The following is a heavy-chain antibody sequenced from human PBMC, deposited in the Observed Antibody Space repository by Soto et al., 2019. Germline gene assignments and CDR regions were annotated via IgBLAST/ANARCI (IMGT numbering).Heavy chain of an antibody. D-gene: IGHD3-9*01. CDR3: ARDILTGYHDAFDI. CDR1: GGSFSGYY. V-gene: IGHV4-34*01. J-gene: IGHJ3*02. Sequence: SETLSLTCAVYGGSFSGYYWSWIRQPPGKGLEWIGEINHSGSTNYNPSLKSRVTISVDTSKNQFSLKLSSVTAADTAVYYCARDILTGYHDAFDIWGQGTMVTVS. CDR2: INHSGST.